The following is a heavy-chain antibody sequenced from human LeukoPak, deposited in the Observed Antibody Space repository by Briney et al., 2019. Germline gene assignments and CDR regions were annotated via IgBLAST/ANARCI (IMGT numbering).Heavy chain of an antibody. V-gene: IGHV4-59*07. Sequence: SDTLSLTCTVSXGSITGYYWSWIRQPPGEGLEWIGYIYYTGSTNYNPSLKSRVTMSLDTSNNHFSLQLSSVTAADTAVYYCARVRNSYGERDFDYWGQGILVTVSS. J-gene: IGHJ4*02. CDR1: XGSITGYY. CDR2: IYYTGST. D-gene: IGHD5-18*01. CDR3: ARVRNSYGERDFDY.